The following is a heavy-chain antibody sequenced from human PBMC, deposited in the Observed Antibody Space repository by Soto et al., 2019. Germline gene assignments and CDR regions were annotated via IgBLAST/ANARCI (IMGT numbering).Heavy chain of an antibody. D-gene: IGHD3-16*01. CDR1: GYSFTNND. CDR3: ARMETFGSLNWFDP. J-gene: IGHJ5*02. Sequence: ASVKVSCKASGYSFTNNDVSWVRQATGQGLEWMGWMNPGSGDTGYAQKFQGRVTMTRDISIATAYMELSSLRSDDTAIYYCARMETFGSLNWFDPWGKGTLVTVSS. V-gene: IGHV1-8*01. CDR2: MNPGSGDT.